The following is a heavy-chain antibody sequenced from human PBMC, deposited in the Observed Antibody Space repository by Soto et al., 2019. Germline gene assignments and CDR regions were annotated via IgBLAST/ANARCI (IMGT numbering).Heavy chain of an antibody. J-gene: IGHJ4*02. CDR1: GFTFSSYG. V-gene: IGHV3-30*03. D-gene: IGHD6-13*01. Sequence: QVPLVDSGGGVVQPGRSLRLSCAASGFTFSSYGMHWFRQAPGKRLEWVAVISYDGSNKYYADSVKGRFTISRDNSKNRLYLQMNRLRAEDTAVYYCATPYITGQQLGAPVDYWGQGTLVTVSS. CDR3: ATPYITGQQLGAPVDY. CDR2: ISYDGSNK.